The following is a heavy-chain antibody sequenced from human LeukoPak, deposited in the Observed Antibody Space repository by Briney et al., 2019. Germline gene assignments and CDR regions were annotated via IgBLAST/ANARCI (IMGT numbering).Heavy chain of an antibody. CDR3: ARDRLRPLWFGELFNT. CDR2: ISSSGSTI. J-gene: IGHJ5*02. V-gene: IGHV3-48*03. D-gene: IGHD3-10*01. Sequence: PGGSLRLSCAASGFTFSSYEMNWVRQAPGKGLEWVSYISSSGSTIYYADSVKGRFTISRDNSKNTLYLQMNSLRGEDTAVYYCARDRLRPLWFGELFNTWGQGTLVTVSS. CDR1: GFTFSSYE.